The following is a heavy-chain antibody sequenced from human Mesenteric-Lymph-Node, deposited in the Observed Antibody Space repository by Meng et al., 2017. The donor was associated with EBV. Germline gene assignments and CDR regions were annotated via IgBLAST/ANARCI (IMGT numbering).Heavy chain of an antibody. CDR3: ARDHYCSGGSCYDY. V-gene: IGHV7-4-1*02. CDR2: INTNTGNP. CDR1: GYTSTSYA. D-gene: IGHD2-15*01. J-gene: IGHJ4*02. Sequence: GEGVQSGCEVEEAGASVKVACKASGYTSTSYAMNWVRQAPGQGLEWMGWINTNTGNPTYAQGFTGRFVFSLDTSVSTAYLQISSLKAEDTAVYYCARDHYCSGGSCYDYWGQGTLVTVSS.